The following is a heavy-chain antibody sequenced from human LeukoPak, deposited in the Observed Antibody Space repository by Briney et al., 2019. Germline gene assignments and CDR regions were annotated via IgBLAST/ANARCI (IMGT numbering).Heavy chain of an antibody. J-gene: IGHJ5*02. Sequence: PGGSLRLSCAASGFTFSSYAMSWVRQAPGKGLEWVSAISAGGGSTYFADSVKGRFTISRDNSKITLFLQMNSLRAEDTAVYYCAKSSSWTYNWFDPWGQGTLVTVSS. D-gene: IGHD6-13*01. V-gene: IGHV3-23*01. CDR1: GFTFSSYA. CDR2: ISAGGGST. CDR3: AKSSSWTYNWFDP.